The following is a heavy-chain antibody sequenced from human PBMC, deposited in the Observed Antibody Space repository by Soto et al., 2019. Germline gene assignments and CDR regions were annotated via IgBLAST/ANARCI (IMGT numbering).Heavy chain of an antibody. CDR3: ARSWVTGKGGIDV. J-gene: IGHJ6*02. CDR2: INGYTGNT. CDR1: GYTFTSYG. D-gene: IGHD3-16*01. Sequence: QVQLVQSGAEVKKPGASVKVSCKASGYTFTSYGLSWVRQAPGQGLEWMGWINGYTGNTNYAQKFQGRVTMTTDTSTNTAYLDLWTLISDDTAVYYCARSWVTGKGGIDVWGHATTVTVSS. V-gene: IGHV1-18*01.